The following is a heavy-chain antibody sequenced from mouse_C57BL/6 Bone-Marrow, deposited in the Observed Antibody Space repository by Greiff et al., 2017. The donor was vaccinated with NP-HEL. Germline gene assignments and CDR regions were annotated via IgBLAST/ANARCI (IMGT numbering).Heavy chain of an antibody. CDR2: IFPGSGST. D-gene: IGHD2-5*01. J-gene: IGHJ3*01. CDR3: ARWGYSNYPAWFAY. Sequence: QVQLQQSGPELVKPGASVKISCKASGYTFTDYYINWVKQRPGQGLEWIGWIFPGSGSTYYNEKFKGKATLTVDKSSSTAYMLLSSLTSEDSAVYFCARWGYSNYPAWFAYWGQGTLVTVSA. CDR1: GYTFTDYY. V-gene: IGHV1-75*01.